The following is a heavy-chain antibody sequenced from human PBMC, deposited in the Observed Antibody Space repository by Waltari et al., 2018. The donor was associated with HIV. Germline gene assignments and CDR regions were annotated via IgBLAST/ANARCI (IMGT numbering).Heavy chain of an antibody. V-gene: IGHV3-30*02. Sequence: VQLVESGGGVVQPGGSLRLSCTASGFTFSNYGMYWVRQAPGKGLQWVAFIRYDGTNKYYADSVKGRFIISRDNSKNTLSLQMHSLRAEDTAVYYCAKAPHHYDSSGPVYWGQGTLVTVSS. J-gene: IGHJ4*02. CDR2: IRYDGTNK. D-gene: IGHD3-22*01. CDR3: AKAPHHYDSSGPVY. CDR1: GFTFSNYG.